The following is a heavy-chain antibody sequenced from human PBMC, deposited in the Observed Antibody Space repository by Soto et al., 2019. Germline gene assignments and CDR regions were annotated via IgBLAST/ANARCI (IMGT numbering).Heavy chain of an antibody. Sequence: QVQLQQWGAGLLKPSETLSLTCAVYGGSFSGYYWSWIRQPPGKGLEWIGEINHSGSTNYNPSLKSRVTISVDTSKNQFSLKLSSVTAADTAVYYCARVLYYYGSGSWGQGTLVTVSS. CDR2: INHSGST. CDR3: ARVLYYYGSGS. J-gene: IGHJ4*02. D-gene: IGHD3-10*01. V-gene: IGHV4-34*01. CDR1: GGSFSGYY.